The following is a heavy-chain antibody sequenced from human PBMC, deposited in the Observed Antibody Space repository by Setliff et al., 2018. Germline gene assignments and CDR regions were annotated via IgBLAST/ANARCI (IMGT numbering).Heavy chain of an antibody. D-gene: IGHD3-22*01. J-gene: IGHJ6*02. CDR3: ARGGYYYESSGYYQAFYYCYYGMDV. CDR1: GGSISSHY. CDR2: IYYSGST. V-gene: IGHV4-59*08. Sequence: NPSETLSLTCTVSGGSISSHYWSWIRQPPGKGLEWRGYIYYSGSTNYNPTLKSRVTITVDTSKNQFSLKLSSVTAADTAVYYCARGGYYYESSGYYQAFYYCYYGMDVWGQGTTVTVSS.